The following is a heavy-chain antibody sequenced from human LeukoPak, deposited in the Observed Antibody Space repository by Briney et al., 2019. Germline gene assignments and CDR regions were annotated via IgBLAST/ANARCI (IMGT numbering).Heavy chain of an antibody. V-gene: IGHV3-23*01. J-gene: IGHJ3*02. D-gene: IGHD2-8*01. CDR3: AKEVYNYQWWSSDI. CDR1: GFTFRTYA. CDR2: ISGSGGIT. Sequence: AGGSLRLSCAASGFTFRTYAMNWVRQAPGKGLEWVSVISGSGGITYYADSVKGRFTISRDNSKNTLFLQMNSLRAEDTAVYYCAKEVYNYQWWSSDIWGQGTLVTVSS.